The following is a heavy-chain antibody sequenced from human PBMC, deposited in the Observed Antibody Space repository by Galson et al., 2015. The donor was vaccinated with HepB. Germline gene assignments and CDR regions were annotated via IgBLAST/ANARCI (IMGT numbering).Heavy chain of an antibody. CDR3: ARWLHREVYCDL. J-gene: IGHJ2*01. CDR1: GDSVSSNSAA. D-gene: IGHD5-24*01. CDR2: TYYRSKWRN. V-gene: IGHV6-1*01. Sequence: CAISGDSVSSNSAAWNWIRQSPSRGLEWLGRTYYRSKWRNDYAVSVKSRITINPDTSKNQFSLQLNSVTPEDTALYYCARWLHREVYCDLWGRGALVTVSS.